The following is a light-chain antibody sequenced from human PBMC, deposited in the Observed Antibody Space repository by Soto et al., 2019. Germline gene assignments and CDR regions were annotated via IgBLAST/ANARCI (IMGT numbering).Light chain of an antibody. CDR1: QGVTKW. CDR3: QQANTYPLT. Sequence: DIQLTQSPSSVSASIGDRVTMTCRASQGVTKWLAWYQQEPGKVPKLLIYTASSLQSGVPSRFSASGFGTDFTLTISSLQPEDFATYYCQQANTYPLTFGGGTKVDIK. V-gene: IGKV1-12*01. J-gene: IGKJ4*01. CDR2: TAS.